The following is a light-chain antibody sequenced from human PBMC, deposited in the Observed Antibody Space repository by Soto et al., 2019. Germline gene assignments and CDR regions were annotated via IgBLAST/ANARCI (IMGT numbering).Light chain of an antibody. Sequence: EIVLTQSPATLSLSPGERATLSCRASESVNIYLAWYQQKPGQAPRLLIYDASKRATGIPARFSGSGSGTDXXXXXXXXXXEDFXVYXCQQRRLGVTFGPGTKVDIK. V-gene: IGKV3-11*01. CDR2: DAS. CDR1: ESVNIY. J-gene: IGKJ3*01. CDR3: QQRRLGVT.